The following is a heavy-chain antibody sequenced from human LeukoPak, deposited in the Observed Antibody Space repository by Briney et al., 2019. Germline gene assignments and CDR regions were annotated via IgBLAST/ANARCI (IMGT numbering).Heavy chain of an antibody. Sequence: SETLSLTCTVSGDSIGSHYWSWIRQAPGKGLEYVGYIYYTGSTNYSPSLKSRVTMSIDTSKNQFSLKLTSVTAADTAVYYCARDQGRWLVRTFDYWGQGTLVTVSS. V-gene: IGHV4-59*11. D-gene: IGHD6-19*01. CDR3: ARDQGRWLVRTFDY. J-gene: IGHJ4*02. CDR1: GDSIGSHY. CDR2: IYYTGST.